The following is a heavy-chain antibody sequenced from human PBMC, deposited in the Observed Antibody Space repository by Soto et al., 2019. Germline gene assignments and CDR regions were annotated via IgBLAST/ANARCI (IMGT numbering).Heavy chain of an antibody. CDR1: GSTVSSNY. Sequence: EVQLVESGGGLVPPGGSLRLSCAASGSTVSSNYMSWVRQAPGKGLEWVSVIYSVGSTYYADSVKGRFTISRDNSKNTLYLQMNSLRAEDTAVYYCANQRGGYDRDFDYWGQGTLVTVSS. D-gene: IGHD5-12*01. CDR2: IYSVGST. V-gene: IGHV3-66*01. CDR3: ANQRGGYDRDFDY. J-gene: IGHJ4*02.